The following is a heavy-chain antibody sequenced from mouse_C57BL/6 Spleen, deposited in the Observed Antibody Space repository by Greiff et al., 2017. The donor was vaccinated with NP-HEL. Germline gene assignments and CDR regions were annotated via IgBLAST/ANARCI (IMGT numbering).Heavy chain of an antibody. CDR3: ARGFYGYDGRYFDY. J-gene: IGHJ2*01. V-gene: IGHV3-1*01. D-gene: IGHD2-2*01. CDR1: GYSITSGYD. Sequence: EVQLQESGPGMVKPSQSLSLTCTVTGYSITSGYDWHWIRHFPGNKLEWMGYISYSGSTNYNPSLKSRISITHDTSKNHFFLKLNSVTTEDTATYYCARGFYGYDGRYFDYWGQGTTLTVSS. CDR2: ISYSGST.